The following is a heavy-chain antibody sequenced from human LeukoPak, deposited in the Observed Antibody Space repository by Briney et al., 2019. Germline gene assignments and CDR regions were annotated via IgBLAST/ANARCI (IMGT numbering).Heavy chain of an antibody. CDR2: ISTAGNIT. D-gene: IGHD2-2*01. Sequence: GGSLRLSCAASGFTFSSYAMSWVRQAPGRGLEWVSAISTAGNITYYADSVKGRFTISRDNSKNTLYLQMNSLTAEDTAVYYCAKNRGYCSSIACSGLPFWGQGTLVTVSS. J-gene: IGHJ4*02. CDR3: AKNRGYCSSIACSGLPF. V-gene: IGHV3-23*01. CDR1: GFTFSSYA.